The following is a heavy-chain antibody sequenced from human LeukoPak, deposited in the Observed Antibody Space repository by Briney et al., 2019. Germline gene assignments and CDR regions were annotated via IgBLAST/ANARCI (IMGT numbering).Heavy chain of an antibody. V-gene: IGHV3-30*18. CDR1: GFTFSSYG. J-gene: IGHJ4*02. Sequence: GGSLRLSCAASGFTFSSYGMHWVRQAPGKGLEWVAVISYDGSNRYYADSVKGRFTISRDNSKNTLYLQMNSLRAEDTAVYYCAKDGGDYYPFDYWGQGTLVTVSS. CDR3: AKDGGDYYPFDY. D-gene: IGHD2-21*02. CDR2: ISYDGSNR.